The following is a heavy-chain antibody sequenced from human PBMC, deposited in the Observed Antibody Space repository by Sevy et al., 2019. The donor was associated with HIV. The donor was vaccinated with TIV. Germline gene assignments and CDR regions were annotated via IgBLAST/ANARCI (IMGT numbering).Heavy chain of an antibody. Sequence: GGSLRLSCAASGFTFSSYAMHWVRQAPGKGLEWVAVISYDGSNKYYADSVKGRFTISRDNSKNTLYLQMNSLRAEDTAVYYCARASLPRGIQLWLRGGYFDYWGQGTLVTVSS. CDR2: ISYDGSNK. D-gene: IGHD5-18*01. CDR1: GFTFSSYA. V-gene: IGHV3-30-3*01. J-gene: IGHJ4*02. CDR3: ARASLPRGIQLWLRGGYFDY.